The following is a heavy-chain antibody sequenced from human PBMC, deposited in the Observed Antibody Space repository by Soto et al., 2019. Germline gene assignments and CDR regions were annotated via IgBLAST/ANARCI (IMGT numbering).Heavy chain of an antibody. CDR2: IVVGSGNT. CDR1: GFTFTSSA. J-gene: IGHJ4*02. V-gene: IGHV1-58*01. CDR3: AADSGSATRVYFDD. D-gene: IGHD1-26*01. Sequence: GASVKVSCKASGFTFTSSAVQWVRQARGQRLEWIGWIVVGSGNTNYAQKFQERVTITRDMSTSTAYMELSSLRSEDTAAYYCAADSGSATRVYFDDWGQGTLVTVSS.